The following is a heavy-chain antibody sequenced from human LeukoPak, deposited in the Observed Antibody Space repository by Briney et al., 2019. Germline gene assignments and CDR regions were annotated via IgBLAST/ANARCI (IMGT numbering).Heavy chain of an antibody. CDR1: GFTFSDYY. CDR3: ARDPRPLRTYFDY. Sequence: PGGSLRLSCAASGFTFSDYYMSWIRQAPGKGLEWVSYISSSGSTIYYADSVKGRFTISRDNAKNSLYLQMNSLRAEDTAVYYCARDPRPLRTYFDYWGQGTLVTVSS. D-gene: IGHD4-17*01. CDR2: ISSSGSTI. J-gene: IGHJ4*02. V-gene: IGHV3-11*01.